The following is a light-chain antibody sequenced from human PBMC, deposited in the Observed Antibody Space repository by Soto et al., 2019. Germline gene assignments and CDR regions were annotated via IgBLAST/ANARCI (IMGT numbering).Light chain of an antibody. J-gene: IGKJ4*01. CDR2: GAA. V-gene: IGKV1-39*01. CDR3: QQNYSTPLT. CDR1: QSISSH. Sequence: DIQMTQSPSSLSASVGDRVTITCRASQSISSHLNWYQQKPGKAPKLLIFGAASLKSGVPTRFSGSGSGTDFTLTISSLQPEDFATYYCQQNYSTPLTFGGGTKVEIK.